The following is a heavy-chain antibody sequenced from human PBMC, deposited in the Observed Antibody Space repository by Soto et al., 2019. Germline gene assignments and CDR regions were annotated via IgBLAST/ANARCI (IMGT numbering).Heavy chain of an antibody. V-gene: IGHV4-59*08. J-gene: IGHJ4*02. D-gene: IGHD1-26*01. CDR2: IYYSGTT. CDR3: ARLGGSYAVPHFDY. Sequence: WTWIRQPPGNGLEWMGYIYYSGTTTNYNPSLKSRVTLSVDTSNNQFSLKLSSVTAADTAVYYCARLGGSYAVPHFDYWGQGTLVTVSS.